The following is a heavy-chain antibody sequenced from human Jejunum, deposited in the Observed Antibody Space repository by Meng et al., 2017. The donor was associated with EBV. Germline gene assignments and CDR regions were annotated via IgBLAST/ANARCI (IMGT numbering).Heavy chain of an antibody. V-gene: IGHV4-59*01. Sequence: GVGPGMGEPSEAPSPPCPVSGVFMSNFAWSSFPAPPGKGMEWIGYIYYSGGTNYNPSPKSRVTISVDTSKNQFSLSLSSVTAADTAVYYCARGGGRPEYWGQGILVTVSP. CDR2: IYYSGGT. CDR1: GVFMSNFA. D-gene: IGHD3-10*01. J-gene: IGHJ4*02. CDR3: ARGGGRPEY.